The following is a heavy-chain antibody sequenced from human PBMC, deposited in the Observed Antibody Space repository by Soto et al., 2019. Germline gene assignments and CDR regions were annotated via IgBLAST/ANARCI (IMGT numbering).Heavy chain of an antibody. CDR1: GFTLNNYA. CDR2: TSYDEKNK. CDR3: ARAYSSGWSLPFDY. J-gene: IGHJ4*02. V-gene: IGHV3-30*04. D-gene: IGHD6-19*01. Sequence: PGGSLRLSCAASGFTLNNYAMHWVRQAQGKGLEWVAVTSYDEKNKYHTDSVKGRFTISRDNSKNTLYLQMDNLRTEDTAVYYCARAYSSGWSLPFDYWGQGTLVTVSS.